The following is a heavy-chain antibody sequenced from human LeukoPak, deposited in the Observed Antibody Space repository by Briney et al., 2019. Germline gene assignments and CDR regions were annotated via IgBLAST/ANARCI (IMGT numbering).Heavy chain of an antibody. V-gene: IGHV3-30*18. J-gene: IGHJ6*02. CDR1: GFSFSTNG. CDR2: TSYDASNK. CDR3: AKGSVPAPIGMDA. D-gene: IGHD2-2*01. Sequence: PGGSLRLSCAASGFSFSTNGMHWVRQTPGKGLEWVATTSYDASNKYYADSVRGRFTISRDNSKNTLYLQMNSLRPEDTAVYYCAKGSVPAPIGMDAWGQGTTVTVSS.